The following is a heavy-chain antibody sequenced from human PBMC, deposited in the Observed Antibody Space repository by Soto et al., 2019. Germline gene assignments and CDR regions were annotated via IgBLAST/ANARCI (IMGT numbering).Heavy chain of an antibody. J-gene: IGHJ3*01. CDR3: ARGVSNSGAYYTGPSAYDL. D-gene: IGHD3-10*01. V-gene: IGHV1-69*06. CDR2: TVPVFDTS. CDR1: GGTFNGYG. Sequence: QVQLVQSGAVVKKPGSSVEVSCKASGGTFNGYGISWVRQAPGQGLEWMGGTVPVFDTSKYAPRFQGRGMITEDKSTSTAYMELCRVRSEDTAIYFCARGVSNSGAYYTGPSAYDLWGQGTLVIVSS.